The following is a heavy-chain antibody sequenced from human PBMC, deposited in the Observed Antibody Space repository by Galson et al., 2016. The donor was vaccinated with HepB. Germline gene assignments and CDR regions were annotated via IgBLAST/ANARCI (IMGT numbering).Heavy chain of an antibody. Sequence: SLRLSCAASGFTFSTYWMSWVRQAPGKGLEWVANIKQDGSKKYYVDSVKGRFTISRDNAKNSLYLQMNSLRAEDTAVYYRARWGVRGLIMYFYYYYGMDVWGQGTTVTVSS. CDR2: IKQDGSKK. CDR1: GFTFSTYW. CDR3: ARWGVRGLIMYFYYYYGMDV. V-gene: IGHV3-7*05. J-gene: IGHJ6*02. D-gene: IGHD3-10*01.